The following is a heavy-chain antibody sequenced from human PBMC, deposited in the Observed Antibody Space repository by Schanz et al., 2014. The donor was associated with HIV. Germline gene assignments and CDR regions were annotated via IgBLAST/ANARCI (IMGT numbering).Heavy chain of an antibody. Sequence: EMQLLESGGGLVQPGGSLRLSCAASGFPFSNYAMSWVRQAPGKGLECVSAISQSASGAYYADSVKGRFTISRDYSKNMLYLQMNSLRAEDTATYYCVRDESTLTTGDFQDWGQGTLVTVSS. CDR3: VRDESTLTTGDFQD. V-gene: IGHV3-23*01. CDR2: ISQSASGA. CDR1: GFPFSNYA. D-gene: IGHD4-17*01. J-gene: IGHJ1*01.